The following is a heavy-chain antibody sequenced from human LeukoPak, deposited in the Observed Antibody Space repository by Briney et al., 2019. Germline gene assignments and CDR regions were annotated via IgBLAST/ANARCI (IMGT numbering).Heavy chain of an antibody. D-gene: IGHD2-2*01. CDR1: GYSISSGYY. J-gene: IGHJ6*03. CDR3: AREGIVVVPAAKGYYYYMDV. Sequence: SETLSLTCSVSGYSISSGYYWGWIRQPPGKGLEWIGSIYHSGNTYYNPSLKSRVTMSVDTSKNQFSLKLSSVTAADTAVYYCAREGIVVVPAAKGYYYYMDVWGKGTTVTISS. CDR2: IYHSGNT. V-gene: IGHV4-38-2*02.